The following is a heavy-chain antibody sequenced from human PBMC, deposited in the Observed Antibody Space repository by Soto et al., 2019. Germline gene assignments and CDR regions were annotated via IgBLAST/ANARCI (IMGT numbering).Heavy chain of an antibody. Sequence: SETLSLTCTVSGGSISSGDYYWSWIRQPPGKGLEWIGSIYYSGSTYYNPSLKSRVTISVDTSKNQFSLKLSSVTAADTAVYYCARYSIRKNWFDPWGQGTLVTVSS. D-gene: IGHD2-21*01. CDR1: GGSISSGDYY. J-gene: IGHJ5*02. V-gene: IGHV4-39*01. CDR2: IYYSGST. CDR3: ARYSIRKNWFDP.